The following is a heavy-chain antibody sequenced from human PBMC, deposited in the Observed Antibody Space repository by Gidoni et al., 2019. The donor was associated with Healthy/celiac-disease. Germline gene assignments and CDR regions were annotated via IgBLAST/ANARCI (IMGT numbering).Heavy chain of an antibody. D-gene: IGHD1-26*01. CDR2: INHSGST. Sequence: QVQLQQWGAGLLKPSETLSLTCAVYGGSFSGYYWSWIRQPPGKGLEWIGEINHSGSTNYNPSLKSRVTISVDTSKNQFSLKLSSVTAADTAVYYCARGGQAVGAFDIWGQGTMVTDSS. V-gene: IGHV4-34*01. CDR1: GGSFSGYY. J-gene: IGHJ3*02. CDR3: ARGGQAVGAFDI.